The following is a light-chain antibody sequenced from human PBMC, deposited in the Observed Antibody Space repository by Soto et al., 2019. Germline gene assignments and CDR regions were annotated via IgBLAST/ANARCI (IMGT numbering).Light chain of an antibody. V-gene: IGKV3-20*01. Sequence: IVLTQSPGPLSLSPGARATLSCRASQTISSSSLAWYQQKGGQAPRLLIYGASSRATGIPDRFSGSGSGTDFTLTISRLEPDDFAVYYCQQYGSSSTFGQGTRLEIK. CDR3: QQYGSSST. J-gene: IGKJ5*01. CDR1: QTISSSS. CDR2: GAS.